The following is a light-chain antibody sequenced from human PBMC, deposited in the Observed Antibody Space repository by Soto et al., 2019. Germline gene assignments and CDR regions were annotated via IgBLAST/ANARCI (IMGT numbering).Light chain of an antibody. CDR1: QDIRTW. CDR3: QHTDSFPRT. Sequence: IQMTQSPSSVSASVGDSVTITCWASQDIRTWLAWYQQKPGKAPKLLIYVVSSLQSGVPSRFSGSGSGTYFTINIKNLPPEDFATYYCQHTDSFPRTFGQGTKVEMK. V-gene: IGKV1-12*01. CDR2: VVS. J-gene: IGKJ1*01.